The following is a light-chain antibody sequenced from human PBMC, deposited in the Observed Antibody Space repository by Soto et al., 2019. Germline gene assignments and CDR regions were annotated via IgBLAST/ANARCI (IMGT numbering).Light chain of an antibody. CDR2: GAS. V-gene: IGKV3-20*01. CDR1: QSVSNNW. Sequence: PGERVTLSCRASQSVSNNWIAWYQQKPGQAPRFLIYGASTRATGTPDRFSGSGSGTDFTLTISRLEPEDCAVYYCQQYGSSPLTFGGGTKVEIK. CDR3: QQYGSSPLT. J-gene: IGKJ4*01.